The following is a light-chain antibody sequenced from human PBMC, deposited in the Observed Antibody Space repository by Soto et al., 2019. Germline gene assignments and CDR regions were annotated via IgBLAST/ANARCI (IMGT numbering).Light chain of an antibody. J-gene: IGLJ1*01. CDR3: QSYDSSLSGAV. CDR2: EVT. Sequence: QSVLTQPPSASGSPGQTVTISCTGTSSDVGGYDYVSWYQQHPGEAPKLIIYEVTKRPSGVPDRFSGSKSGTSASLAITGLQAEDEADYYCQSYDSSLSGAVFGTGTKLTVL. V-gene: IGLV2-8*01. CDR1: SSDVGGYDY.